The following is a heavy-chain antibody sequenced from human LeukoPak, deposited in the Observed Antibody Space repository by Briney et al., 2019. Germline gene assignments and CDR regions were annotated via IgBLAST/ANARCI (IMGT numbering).Heavy chain of an antibody. CDR1: GFTLGSHD. J-gene: IGHJ4*02. V-gene: IGHV3-13*01. Sequence: GGSLRLSCTASGFTLGSHDMHWVRQIPGQGLEWVAAVSSGFHAFFADSVQGRFPVSREDARISLYLQMNSLRAGDTAVYYCVREARGYHYTYFDYWGQGTLVTVSS. D-gene: IGHD5-18*01. CDR3: VREARGYHYTYFDY. CDR2: VSSGFHA.